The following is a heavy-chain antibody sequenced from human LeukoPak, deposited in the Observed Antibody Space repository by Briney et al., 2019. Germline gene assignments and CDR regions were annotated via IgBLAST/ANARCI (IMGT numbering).Heavy chain of an antibody. V-gene: IGHV3-23*01. J-gene: IGHJ4*02. CDR2: ISGSGGSR. D-gene: IGHD2-15*01. CDR1: GFTFSSYA. Sequence: GGSLRLSCAASGFTFSSYAMSWGRQAAGKGLEWGSAISGSGGSRYYAYSVKGRFTTSRDNSKNTLYLQMNSLRAEDTAVYYCAKSGRRGYCSGGSRCSGNSFDYWGQGTLVTVSS. CDR3: AKSGRRGYCSGGSRCSGNSFDY.